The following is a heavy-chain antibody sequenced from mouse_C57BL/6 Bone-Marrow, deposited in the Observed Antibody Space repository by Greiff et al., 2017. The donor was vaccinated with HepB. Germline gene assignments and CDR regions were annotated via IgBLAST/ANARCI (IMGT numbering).Heavy chain of an antibody. V-gene: IGHV5-9-1*02. CDR3: TRAGGITYYIDY. CDR1: GFTFSSYA. D-gene: IGHD1-1*01. Sequence: EVHLVESGEGLVKPGGSLKLSCAASGFTFSSYAMSWVRQTPEKRLEWVAYISRGGDYIYYADTVKGRFTISRDTARNTLYLQMSSLKSEDTAMYYCTRAGGITYYIDYWGQGTTLTVSS. J-gene: IGHJ2*01. CDR2: ISRGGDYI.